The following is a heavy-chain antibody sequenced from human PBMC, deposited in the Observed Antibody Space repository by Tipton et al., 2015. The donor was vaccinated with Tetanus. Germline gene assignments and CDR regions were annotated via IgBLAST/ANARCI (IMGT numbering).Heavy chain of an antibody. V-gene: IGHV3-23*01. J-gene: IGHJ4*02. Sequence: SLRLSCAAPGFTFSNYAMAWVRQAPGKGLEWVSGISVRGSHTYYADPVKGRFSISRDNSKNTLYLQMNSLRAEDTAVYYCARSASPFDYWGQGTLVTVSS. CDR3: ARSASPFDY. CDR1: GFTFSNYA. CDR2: ISVRGSHT.